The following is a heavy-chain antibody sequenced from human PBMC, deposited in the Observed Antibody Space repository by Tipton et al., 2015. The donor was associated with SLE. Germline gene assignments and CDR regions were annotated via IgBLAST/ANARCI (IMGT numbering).Heavy chain of an antibody. V-gene: IGHV4-61*01. CDR1: GGSVSSGSYY. CDR3: ARDDLVRGAGAFDI. J-gene: IGHJ3*02. D-gene: IGHD3-10*01. Sequence: TLSLTCTVSGGSVSSGSYYWSWIRQPPGKGLEWIGYIYYSGSTNYNPSLKSRVTISVDTSKNQFSLKLSSVTAADTAVYYCARDDLVRGAGAFDIWGQGTMVTVSS. CDR2: IYYSGST.